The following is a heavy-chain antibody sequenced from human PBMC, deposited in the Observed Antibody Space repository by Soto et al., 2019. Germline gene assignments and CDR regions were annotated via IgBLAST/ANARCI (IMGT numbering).Heavy chain of an antibody. Sequence: QLQLQESGPGLVKPSQTLSLTCSGSGASINSGGHDYWSWVRQRPGKGLEWIGYIYYSGTTYYSPSRMCRVSISVDPSQIQFSLTLTSVTAADTAVYYCARVSGDYVAWFDPWGQGTLVTVSS. CDR3: ARVSGDYVAWFDP. CDR1: GASINSGGHDY. D-gene: IGHD4-17*01. J-gene: IGHJ5*02. V-gene: IGHV4-30-4*01. CDR2: IYYSGTT.